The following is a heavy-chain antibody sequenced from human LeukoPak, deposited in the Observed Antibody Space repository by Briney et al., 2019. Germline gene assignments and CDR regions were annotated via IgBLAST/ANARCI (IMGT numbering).Heavy chain of an antibody. CDR1: GYTFTSYD. J-gene: IGHJ4*02. V-gene: IGHV1-8*01. Sequence: GASVKVSCKASGYTFTSYDFNWVRQATGQRPEWMGWMSPNSGDTGYAQKFQGRVTMTRDTSTSTVYMELSSLRSEDTAVYYCARDRHYGDYVFVYWGQGTLVTVSS. D-gene: IGHD4-17*01. CDR3: ARDRHYGDYVFVY. CDR2: MSPNSGDT.